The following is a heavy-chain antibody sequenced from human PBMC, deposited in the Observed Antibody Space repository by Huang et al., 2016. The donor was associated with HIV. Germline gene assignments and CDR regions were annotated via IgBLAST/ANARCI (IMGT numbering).Heavy chain of an antibody. V-gene: IGHV1-24*01. CDR1: EYTLTELS. Sequence: QVQLVQSRAEVKKPGASVKVSCKGSEYTLTELSIHWVRQPPGKGLEWMGGFDPEIGETSYAQKFQGRVTMTEDTSTETAFMELSGLRPEDTAVYYCATGFDVFFDFWGQGTLVTVSS. CDR2: FDPEIGET. D-gene: IGHD3-9*01. J-gene: IGHJ4*02. CDR3: ATGFDVFFDF.